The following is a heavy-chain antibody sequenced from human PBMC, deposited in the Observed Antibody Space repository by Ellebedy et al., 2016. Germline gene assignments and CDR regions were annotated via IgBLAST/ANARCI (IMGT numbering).Heavy chain of an antibody. Sequence: GGSLRLXXTASGLNFNTFFMSWVRQAPGKGLEWVSTISAGSDTTRPADSVKGRFTISRDNFKNSVYLRMNNLRVEDTAVYYCRQGHYADLWGQGTLVTVSS. J-gene: IGHJ4*02. CDR3: RQGHYADL. D-gene: IGHD4-17*01. CDR1: GLNFNTFF. CDR2: ISAGSDTT. V-gene: IGHV3-23*01.